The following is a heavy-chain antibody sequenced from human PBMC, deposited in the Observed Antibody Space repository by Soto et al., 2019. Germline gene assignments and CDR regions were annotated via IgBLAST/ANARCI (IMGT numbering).Heavy chain of an antibody. D-gene: IGHD4-17*01. J-gene: IGHJ3*02. V-gene: IGHV3-53*01. CDR2: IYGAGNT. CDR1: GFTVSTNL. CDR3: AGVFGDFAFDAFDI. Sequence: GGCLRFSWAAGGFTVSTNLQRPVRQAPGKGLGLFSFIYGAGNTYYEDSVKGRFTISRDNSNNTLYLQMNSLRAEDTAVYYCAGVFGDFAFDAFDIWGQGTMVTVSS.